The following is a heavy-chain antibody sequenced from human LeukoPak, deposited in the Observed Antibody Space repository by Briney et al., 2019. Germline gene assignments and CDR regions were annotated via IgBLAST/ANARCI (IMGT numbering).Heavy chain of an antibody. CDR1: GYSISTSNY. CDR3: ARKTTTGPTKAAFDI. J-gene: IGHJ3*02. V-gene: IGHV4-28*05. Sequence: SDTLSLTCAVSGYSISTSNYWAWIRQPPGKGLEWIGHIYYSGGIYYNPSLKSRVTMSVDTSKNQFSLKLSSVTAVDTVVYYCARKTTTGPTKAAFDIWGQGTMLTVSS. D-gene: IGHD4-17*01. CDR2: IYYSGGI.